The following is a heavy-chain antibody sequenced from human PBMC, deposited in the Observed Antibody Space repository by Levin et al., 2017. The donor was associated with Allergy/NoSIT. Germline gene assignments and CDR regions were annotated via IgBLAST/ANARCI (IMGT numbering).Heavy chain of an antibody. J-gene: IGHJ3*02. CDR3: ARGGPITMIVVVHAFDI. CDR2: IKQDGSEK. CDR1: GFTFSSYW. D-gene: IGHD3-22*01. Sequence: GGSLRLSCAASGFTFSSYWMSWVRQAPGKGLEWVANIKQDGSEKYYVDSVKGRFTISRDNAKNSLYLQMNSLRAEDTAVYYCARGGPITMIVVVHAFDIWGQGTMVTVSS. V-gene: IGHV3-7*01.